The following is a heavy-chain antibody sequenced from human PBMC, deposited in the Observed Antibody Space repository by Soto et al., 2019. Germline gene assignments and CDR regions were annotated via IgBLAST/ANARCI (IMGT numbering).Heavy chain of an antibody. D-gene: IGHD3-3*02. CDR1: GYTFTTYG. J-gene: IGHJ4*02. V-gene: IGHV1-18*01. Sequence: ASVKVSCKASGYTFTTYGVSWVRQAPGQGLEWMGWISTYNGNTQFAQKFQGRVTMTTDTSASTAYMELSSLRAEDTAVYFCAKDQHSPAHDYWGQGTLVTVSS. CDR2: ISTYNGNT. CDR3: AKDQHSPAHDY.